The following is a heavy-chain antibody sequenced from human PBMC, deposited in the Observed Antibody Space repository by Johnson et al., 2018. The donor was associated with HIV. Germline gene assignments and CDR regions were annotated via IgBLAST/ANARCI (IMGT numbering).Heavy chain of an antibody. CDR2: ISGSGGST. V-gene: IGHV3-11*01. CDR1: GFTFSDAW. CDR3: AERSPILRAFDI. J-gene: IGHJ3*02. Sequence: QVQLVESGGGLVQPGGSLRLSCAASGFTFSDAWMSWVRQAPGKGLEWVSAISGSGGSTYYADSVKGRFTISRDNAKNSLYLQMNSLRAEDTAVYYCAERSPILRAFDIWGQGTMVTVSS.